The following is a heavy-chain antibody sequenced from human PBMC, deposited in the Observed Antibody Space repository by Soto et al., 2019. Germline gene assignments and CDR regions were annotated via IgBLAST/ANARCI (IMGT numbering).Heavy chain of an antibody. Sequence: VQMVQSGAEVKEPGSSVKVSCTTSGDTFSHYVMSWVRQAPGQGLEWMGSLAPISGSPNYAERFEGRLTMSAEAGTSRMYMELRSLKYDDTAVYYCAGIGVGSRRWGQGTMVTVSS. CDR1: GDTFSHYV. J-gene: IGHJ3*01. CDR3: AGIGVGSRR. D-gene: IGHD1-26*01. V-gene: IGHV1-69*18. CDR2: LAPISGSP.